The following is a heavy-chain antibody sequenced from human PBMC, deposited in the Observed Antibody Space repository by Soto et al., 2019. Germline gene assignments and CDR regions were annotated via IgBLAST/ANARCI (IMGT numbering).Heavy chain of an antibody. J-gene: IGHJ6*02. D-gene: IGHD3-3*01. CDR2: INPNSGGT. V-gene: IGHV1-2*04. CDR1: GYTFTGYY. CDR3: ARARGYDFWSGWDV. Sequence: GASVKVSCKASGYTFTGYYMHWVRQAPGQGLEWMGWINPNSGGTNYAQKFQGWVTMTRDTSISTAYMELSRLRSDDTAVYYCARARGYDFWSGWDVWGQGTTVTVS.